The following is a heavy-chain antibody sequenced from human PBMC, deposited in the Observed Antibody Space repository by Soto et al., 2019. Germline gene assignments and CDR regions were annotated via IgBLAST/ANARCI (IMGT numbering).Heavy chain of an antibody. Sequence: SETLSLTCTVSGDSINSGTYSLVWIRQPPGKGLEDIGTIYYSGNTYYNSSLKSRVTISLDTSENQFSLKLTSVTAADTAVYYCARHRPQEDGTKKEFDHWSQGTLVTV. V-gene: IGHV4-39*01. CDR2: IYYSGNT. J-gene: IGHJ4*02. D-gene: IGHD2-15*01. CDR1: GDSINSGTYS. CDR3: ARHRPQEDGTKKEFDH.